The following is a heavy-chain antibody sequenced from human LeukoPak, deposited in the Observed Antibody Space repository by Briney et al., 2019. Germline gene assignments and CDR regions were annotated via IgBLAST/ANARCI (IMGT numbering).Heavy chain of an antibody. D-gene: IGHD3-9*01. Sequence: SETLSLTCTVSGGSISNYYWSWIRQPPGKGLEWIGYIYYSGNTNYNPSLKSRVTISVDTSKNQFSLKLNSVTAADTAVYYCARLGGYDSLTVDYWGQGTLVTVSS. V-gene: IGHV4-59*01. J-gene: IGHJ4*02. CDR1: GGSISNYY. CDR3: ARLGGYDSLTVDY. CDR2: IYYSGNT.